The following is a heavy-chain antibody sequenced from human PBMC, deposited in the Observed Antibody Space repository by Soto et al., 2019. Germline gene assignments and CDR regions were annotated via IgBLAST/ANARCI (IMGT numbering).Heavy chain of an antibody. Sequence: EVQLVESGGGLVQPGGSLRLSCAASGFTFSSYWMHWVRQAPGKGLVWVSRINGDGRNTGYADSVKGRFTISRDNAKNTLYLQINSLRAEDTAVYYCVRGVNPFDIWGQGTMVTVSS. CDR1: GFTFSSYW. D-gene: IGHD2-21*01. CDR2: INGDGRNT. J-gene: IGHJ3*02. V-gene: IGHV3-74*01. CDR3: VRGVNPFDI.